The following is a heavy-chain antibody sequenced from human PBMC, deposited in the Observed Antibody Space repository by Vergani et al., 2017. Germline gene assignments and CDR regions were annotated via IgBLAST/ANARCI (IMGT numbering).Heavy chain of an antibody. V-gene: IGHV2-70*15. Sequence: QVTLRESGPALVKPTQTLTLTCTFSGFSLSTSGMCVSWIRQPPGKALEWLARIDWDDDKYYSTSLKTRLTISKDTSKNQVVLTMTNMDPVDTATYYCARMWKSYGSPYYYGMDVWGQGTTVTVSS. CDR2: IDWDDDK. CDR1: GFSLSTSGMC. J-gene: IGHJ6*02. D-gene: IGHD5-18*01. CDR3: ARMWKSYGSPYYYGMDV.